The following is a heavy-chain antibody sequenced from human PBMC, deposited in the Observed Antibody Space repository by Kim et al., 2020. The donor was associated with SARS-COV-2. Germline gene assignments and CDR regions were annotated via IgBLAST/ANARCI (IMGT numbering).Heavy chain of an antibody. J-gene: IGHJ6*02. D-gene: IGHD3-10*01. CDR2: IYYSGST. CDR3: ARGFAAHYYYGMDV. CDR1: GGSISSYY. V-gene: IGHV4-59*13. Sequence: SETLSLTCTVSGGSISSYYWSWIRQPPGKGLEWIGYIYYSGSTNYNPSLKSRVTISVDTSKNQFSLKLSSVTAADTAVYYCARGFAAHYYYGMDVWGQGTTGTVSS.